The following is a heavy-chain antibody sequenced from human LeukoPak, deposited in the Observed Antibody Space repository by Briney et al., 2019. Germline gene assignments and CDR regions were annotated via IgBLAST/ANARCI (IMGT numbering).Heavy chain of an antibody. Sequence: GGSLRLSCVASGFPFNSYVVNWVGKVPGKGLEGVSYINSGSDTVYYADSVRGRFTISRDNAKNSLSLQMNSLRAEDTAIYFCARAYDPSGSHYYYFMDVWGKGTTVTVSS. CDR2: INSGSDTV. CDR3: ARAYDPSGSHYYYFMDV. V-gene: IGHV3-48*01. J-gene: IGHJ6*03. CDR1: GFPFNSYV. D-gene: IGHD3-22*01.